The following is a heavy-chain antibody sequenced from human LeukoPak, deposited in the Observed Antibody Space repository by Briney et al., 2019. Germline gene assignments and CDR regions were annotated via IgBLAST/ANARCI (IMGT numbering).Heavy chain of an antibody. J-gene: IGHJ4*02. V-gene: IGHV4-34*01. CDR1: GGSFSGHY. Sequence: SETLSLTCAVYGGSFSGHYWSWVRQPPGKGLEWIGEIDHSGSSNYSPSLKGRVTLSVDTSKNQFSLKLRSATAADTAVYYCARAPSQYYDFWSGYYDYWGQGTLVTVSS. D-gene: IGHD3-3*01. CDR2: IDHSGSS. CDR3: ARAPSQYYDFWSGYYDY.